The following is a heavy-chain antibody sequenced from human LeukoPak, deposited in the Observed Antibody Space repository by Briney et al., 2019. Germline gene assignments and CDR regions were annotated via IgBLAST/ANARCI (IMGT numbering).Heavy chain of an antibody. Sequence: SETLSLTCTVSGGSISSSSYYWGWIRQPPGKGLEWVGSIYYSGSTYYNPSRKSRVTISVDTSKNQFSLKLSSVTAADTAVYYCARADIVVVPAARINWFDPWGQGTLVTVSS. CDR2: IYYSGST. J-gene: IGHJ5*02. V-gene: IGHV4-39*07. CDR1: GGSISSSSYY. D-gene: IGHD2-2*01. CDR3: ARADIVVVPAARINWFDP.